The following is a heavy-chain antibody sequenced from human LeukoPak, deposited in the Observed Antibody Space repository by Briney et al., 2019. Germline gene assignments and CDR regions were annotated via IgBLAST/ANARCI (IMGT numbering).Heavy chain of an antibody. CDR3: ARGSGWSAGVVDY. CDR1: GGSISSYY. D-gene: IGHD3-22*01. J-gene: IGHJ4*02. V-gene: IGHV4-59*01. Sequence: PSETLSLTCTVSGGSISSYYWSWIRQPPGKGLEWIGYIYYSGSTNYNPSLKSRVTISVDTSKNQSSLKLSSVTAADTAVYYCARGSGWSAGVVDYWGQGTLVTVSS. CDR2: IYYSGST.